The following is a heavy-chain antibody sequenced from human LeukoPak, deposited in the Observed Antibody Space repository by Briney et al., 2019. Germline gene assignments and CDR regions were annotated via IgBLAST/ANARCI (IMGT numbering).Heavy chain of an antibody. CDR1: GGSISSYY. CDR3: ARQSLGTMVRGVIIA. CDR2: IFASGST. Sequence: SETLSRTCTVSGGSISSYYWSWIRQPAGKGLEWIGRIFASGSTNSNPSLKSRVTMSVDTSKNQFSLNLSSVTAADTAVYYCARQSLGTMVRGVIIAWGQGTLVTVSS. J-gene: IGHJ5*02. D-gene: IGHD3-10*01. V-gene: IGHV4-4*07.